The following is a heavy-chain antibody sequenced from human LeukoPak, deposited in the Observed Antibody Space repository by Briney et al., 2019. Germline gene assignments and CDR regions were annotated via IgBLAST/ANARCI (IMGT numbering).Heavy chain of an antibody. D-gene: IGHD5-18*01. CDR2: IYYSGST. V-gene: IGHV4-59*08. J-gene: IGHJ4*02. Sequence: PSETLSPTCTLATGSMSSFYRSWIRHPPGKGLEWIGYIYYSGSTNYNPSLKSRVTISVDTSKNQFSLKLSSVTAADTAVYYCARRAPYSYEWSTLDYWGQGTLVTVSS. CDR1: TGSMSSFY. CDR3: ARRAPYSYEWSTLDY.